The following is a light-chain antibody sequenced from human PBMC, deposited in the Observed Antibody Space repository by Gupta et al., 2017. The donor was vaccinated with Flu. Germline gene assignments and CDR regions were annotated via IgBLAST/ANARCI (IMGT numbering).Light chain of an antibody. CDR1: QSLLHSNGYNY. J-gene: IGKJ3*01. V-gene: IGKV2-28*01. CDR3: MQAIQPFT. CDR2: LGS. Sequence: DIVMTQSPLSLPVTPGEPASISCRSSQSLLHSNGYNYLDWYLQKPGQSPQLLIYLGSNRASGVPDRFSGSGSGTDFTLKISRVEAEDVGVYYCMQAIQPFTFGPGTNVDIK.